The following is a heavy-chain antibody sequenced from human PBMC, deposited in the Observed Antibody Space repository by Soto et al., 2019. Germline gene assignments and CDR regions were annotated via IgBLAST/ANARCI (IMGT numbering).Heavy chain of an antibody. CDR1: GFTFSSYS. CDR3: ARDYVDSSGYYCNFDY. D-gene: IGHD3-22*01. J-gene: IGHJ4*02. Sequence: EVQLVESGGGLVKPGGSLRLSCAASGFTFSSYSMNWVRQAPGKGLEWVSSISSSSSYIYYADSVKGRFTISRDNAKNPLYLQMNSLRAEDTAVYYCARDYVDSSGYYCNFDYWGQGTLVTVSS. CDR2: ISSSSSYI. V-gene: IGHV3-21*01.